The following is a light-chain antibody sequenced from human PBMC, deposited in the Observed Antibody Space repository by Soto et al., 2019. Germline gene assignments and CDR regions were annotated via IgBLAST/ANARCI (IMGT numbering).Light chain of an antibody. Sequence: EIVMTQSPATLSVSPGERATLSCRASQSVITDLAWYQQRPGQAPRLLIYGASTRSTGIPARFSGSGSGTGFTLTISSLQSEYCGVYYCQQYNNWPPLYTFGPGTKLEIK. CDR1: QSVITD. J-gene: IGKJ2*01. V-gene: IGKV3-15*01. CDR2: GAS. CDR3: QQYNNWPPLYT.